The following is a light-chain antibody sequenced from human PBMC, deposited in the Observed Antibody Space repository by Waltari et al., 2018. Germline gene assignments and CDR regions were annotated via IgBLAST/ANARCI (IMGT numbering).Light chain of an antibody. CDR2: VNT. CDR1: RPNIGAGYD. CDR3: QSFDSTLRNSL. J-gene: IGLJ2*01. V-gene: IGLV1-40*01. Sequence: QSVLTQPPSVSGAPGPRVTISCTGSRPNIGAGYDVHWDQQLPGTAPKLLIYVNTNRPSGVPDRFSASRSGTSASLAITGLQADDEADYYCQSFDSTLRNSLFGGGTKLTVL.